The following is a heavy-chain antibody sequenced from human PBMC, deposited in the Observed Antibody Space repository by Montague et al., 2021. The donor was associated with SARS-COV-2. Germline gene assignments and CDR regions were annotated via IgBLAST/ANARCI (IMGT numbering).Heavy chain of an antibody. J-gene: IGHJ3*02. Sequence: SETLSLTCTVSGGSISSSSYYWGWIRQPPGKGLEWIGNIFYSGSTYYNTSLKSRVTISVDTSKNQFSLRLSSVTAADTAVYYCVRLPYFYDSTHAFDIWGQGTMVTVSS. CDR3: VRLPYFYDSTHAFDI. CDR2: IFYSGST. V-gene: IGHV4-39*01. CDR1: GGSISSSSYY. D-gene: IGHD3-22*01.